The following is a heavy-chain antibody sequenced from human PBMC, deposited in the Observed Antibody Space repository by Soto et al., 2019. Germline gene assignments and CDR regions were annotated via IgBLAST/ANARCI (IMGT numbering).Heavy chain of an antibody. CDR3: ARHVQWLVTFDY. D-gene: IGHD6-19*01. CDR1: GGSISSYY. Sequence: SGTLSLTCTVYGGSISSYYCSCIGHPPGKGLEWIGYIYYSGSTTYNPSLKSRVTISVDTSKNQFSLKLSSVTAADTAVYYCARHVQWLVTFDYWGQGTLVTVS. V-gene: IGHV4-59*08. CDR2: IYYSGST. J-gene: IGHJ4*02.